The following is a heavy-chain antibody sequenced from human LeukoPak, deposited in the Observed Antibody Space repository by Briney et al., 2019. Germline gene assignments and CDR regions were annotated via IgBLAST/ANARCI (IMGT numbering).Heavy chain of an antibody. D-gene: IGHD4-23*01. Sequence: SETLSLTCAVYGGSFSGYYWSWIRQPPGKGLEWIGEINHSGSTNYNPSLKSRVTISVDTSKNQFSLKLNSVTAAGTAVYYCAKIGTQRYSGNAFDYWGQGTLVTVSS. CDR1: GGSFSGYY. CDR3: AKIGTQRYSGNAFDY. J-gene: IGHJ4*02. CDR2: INHSGST. V-gene: IGHV4-34*01.